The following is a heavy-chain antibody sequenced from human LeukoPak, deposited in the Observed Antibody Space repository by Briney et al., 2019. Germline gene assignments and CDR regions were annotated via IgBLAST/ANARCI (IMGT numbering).Heavy chain of an antibody. CDR2: ISWNSGSI. J-gene: IGHJ4*02. V-gene: IGHV3-9*01. D-gene: IGHD2-2*01. Sequence: GGSLRLSCAASGFTFDDYAMHWVRHAPGKGLEWVSGISWNSGSIGYADSVKGRFTISRDNAKNSLYLQMNSLRAEDTALYYCAKDRGTRGIYYFDYWGQGTLVTVSS. CDR3: AKDRGTRGIYYFDY. CDR1: GFTFDDYA.